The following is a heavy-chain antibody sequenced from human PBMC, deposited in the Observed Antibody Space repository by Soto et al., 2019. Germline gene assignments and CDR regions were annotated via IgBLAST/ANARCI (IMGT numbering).Heavy chain of an antibody. CDR2: IYPDDSDT. CDR3: ARQYIVTIPLRGVYFDI. D-gene: IGHD2-21*01. Sequence: GESLNTSCQASGYSFTRYWIGWVRPRPGKGLEWIGLIYPDDSDTRYSPSFQGQVNISADKSINTAYLQWSNLKASDTAMYFCARQYIVTIPLRGVYFDIWGQGALVTVSS. J-gene: IGHJ4*02. V-gene: IGHV5-51*01. CDR1: GYSFTRYW.